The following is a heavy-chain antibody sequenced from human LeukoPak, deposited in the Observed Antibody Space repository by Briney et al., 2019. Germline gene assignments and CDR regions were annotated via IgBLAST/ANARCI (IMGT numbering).Heavy chain of an antibody. J-gene: IGHJ3*02. CDR2: INRDGSST. CDR1: GFTFSTYW. CDR3: TFSSYGDHVGVDAFDM. Sequence: GGSLRLSCAASGFTFSTYWMHWVRQAPGKGLVWVSRINRDGSSTGYADSVKGRFTTSRDNAKNTVYLQMNSLSAEDTSMYYCTFSSYGDHVGVDAFDMWGQGTMVTVSS. D-gene: IGHD4-17*01. V-gene: IGHV3-74*01.